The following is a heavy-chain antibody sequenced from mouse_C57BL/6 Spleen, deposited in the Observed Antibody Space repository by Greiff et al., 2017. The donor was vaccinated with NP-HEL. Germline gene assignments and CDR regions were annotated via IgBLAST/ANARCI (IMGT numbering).Heavy chain of an antibody. V-gene: IGHV5-6*01. J-gene: IGHJ2*01. CDR3: ARQDGYDVFDY. D-gene: IGHD2-2*01. CDR1: GFTFSSYG. Sequence: DVHLVESGGDLVKPGGSLKLSCAASGFTFSSYGMSWVRQTPDKRLEWVATISSGGSYTYYPDSVKGRFTISRDNAKNTLYLQMSSLKSEDTAMYYCARQDGYDVFDYWGQGTTLTVSS. CDR2: ISSGGSYT.